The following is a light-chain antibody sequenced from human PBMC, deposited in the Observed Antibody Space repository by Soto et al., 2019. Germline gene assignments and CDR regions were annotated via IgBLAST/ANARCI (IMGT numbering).Light chain of an antibody. CDR1: NIGGRT. CDR2: SDS. Sequence: SYELTQPPSVSVAPGQPARITCGGNNIGGRTVHWYQQKPGQAPVLVIYSDSDRPSGIPERFAGFNSGNTATLTISRVEAGDEADYYCQVWDSSSEHVVFGGGTQLTVL. CDR3: QVWDSSSEHVV. V-gene: IGLV3-21*04. J-gene: IGLJ2*01.